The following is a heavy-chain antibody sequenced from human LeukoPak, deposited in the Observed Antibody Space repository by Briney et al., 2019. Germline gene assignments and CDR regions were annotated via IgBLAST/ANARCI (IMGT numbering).Heavy chain of an antibody. CDR3: ARLRTRDGYNYIDY. CDR2: IYYSGST. V-gene: IGHV4-59*08. D-gene: IGHD5-24*01. CDR1: GGSISSYY. J-gene: IGHJ4*02. Sequence: SETLSLTCTVSGGSISSYYWSWIRQPPGKGLEWIGYIYYSGSTNYNPSLKSRVTISVDTSKNQFSLKLSSVTAADTAVYYCARLRTRDGYNYIDYWGQGTLVTVSS.